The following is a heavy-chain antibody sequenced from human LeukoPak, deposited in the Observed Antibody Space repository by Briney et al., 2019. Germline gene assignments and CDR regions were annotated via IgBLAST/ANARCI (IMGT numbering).Heavy chain of an antibody. Sequence: GGSLRLSCAASGFTFSTYAMTWVRQAPGKGLEWVSGMVGSGDTYYADSVKGRFTISRDNPKNTVYLQMNSLRVEDTAIYYCAKDLHYNDGRWEFDPWGQGTLVTVSS. V-gene: IGHV3-23*01. CDR3: AKDLHYNDGRWEFDP. D-gene: IGHD5-24*01. J-gene: IGHJ5*02. CDR2: MVGSGDT. CDR1: GFTFSTYA.